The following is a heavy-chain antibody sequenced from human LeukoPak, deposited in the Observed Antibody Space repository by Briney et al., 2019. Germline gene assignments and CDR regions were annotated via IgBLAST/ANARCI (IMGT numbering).Heavy chain of an antibody. Sequence: PSETLSLTCTVSGGSISSYYWSWIRQPPGKGLEWIGYIYYSGSTNYNPSLKSRATISVDTSKNQFSLKLNSVTAADTAVYYCARGVKYGIAAANAFDIWGQGTMVTVSS. V-gene: IGHV4-59*01. CDR2: IYYSGST. CDR3: ARGVKYGIAAANAFDI. CDR1: GGSISSYY. J-gene: IGHJ3*02. D-gene: IGHD6-13*01.